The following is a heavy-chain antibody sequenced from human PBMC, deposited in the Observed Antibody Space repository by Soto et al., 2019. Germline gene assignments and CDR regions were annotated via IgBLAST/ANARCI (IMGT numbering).Heavy chain of an antibody. Sequence: SETLSLTCAVNCGSFNNYFWTWIRQSPGTGLEWIGEINHSGSSNYSPSLKSRVTMSVDTSKNQFSLKLTSVTAADTAVYYCARGLTPSVVVTANRPFDYWGQGTQVTVSS. V-gene: IGHV4-34*01. J-gene: IGHJ4*02. D-gene: IGHD2-21*02. CDR1: CGSFNNYF. CDR2: INHSGSS. CDR3: ARGLTPSVVVTANRPFDY.